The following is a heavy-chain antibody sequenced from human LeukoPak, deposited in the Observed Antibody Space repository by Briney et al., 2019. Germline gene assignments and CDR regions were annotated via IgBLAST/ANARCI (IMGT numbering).Heavy chain of an antibody. V-gene: IGHV3-23*01. CDR1: GFTFSNYA. Sequence: GGSLRLSCAASGFTFSNYAMSWVRQAPGRRLEWVSAINAGDFSTYYADSARGRFTISRDNYRNILYLQMNSLRAEDTAVYFCAKDPLRLYTSLSGWFDPWGQGTLVTVSS. CDR2: INAGDFST. D-gene: IGHD2-2*01. J-gene: IGHJ5*02. CDR3: AKDPLRLYTSLSGWFDP.